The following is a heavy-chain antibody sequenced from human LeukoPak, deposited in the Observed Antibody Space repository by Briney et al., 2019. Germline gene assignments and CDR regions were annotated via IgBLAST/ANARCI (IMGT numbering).Heavy chain of an antibody. V-gene: IGHV1-2*02. CDR2: INPNSGDT. CDR3: ATVGRGDLSLDY. D-gene: IGHD3-10*01. CDR1: GHTFTASY. J-gene: IGHJ4*02. Sequence: ASVRASCNASGHTFTASYTLWFRQAPGQGLEWMGWINPNSGDTNYAQKFQGRVTMARDTSINTASMELSRLTSDDTAVYQGATVGRGDLSLDYWGQGTLVTVSS.